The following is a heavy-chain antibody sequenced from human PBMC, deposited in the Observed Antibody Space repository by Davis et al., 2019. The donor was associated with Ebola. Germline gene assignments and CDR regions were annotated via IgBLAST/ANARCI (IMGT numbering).Heavy chain of an antibody. J-gene: IGHJ4*02. CDR1: GFPFSGYG. D-gene: IGHD1-1*01. CDR3: ARDFDRVRT. Sequence: GESLKISCAASGFPFSGYGMHWVRQAPGKGLEWVAFIRYDGSNQYYADSVKGRFTISRDNSKNTLYLQMNRLRAGDTAVYYCARDFDRVRTWGQGTLVTVSS. V-gene: IGHV3-30*02. CDR2: IRYDGSNQ.